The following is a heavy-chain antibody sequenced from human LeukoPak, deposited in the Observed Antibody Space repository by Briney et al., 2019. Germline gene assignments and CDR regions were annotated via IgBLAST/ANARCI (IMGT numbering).Heavy chain of an antibody. CDR2: INAGNGNT. V-gene: IGHV1-3*01. D-gene: IGHD3-3*01. CDR1: GYTFTSYA. CDR3: ASPSDTIFDIYGMDV. Sequence: ASVKVSCKASGYTFTSYAMHWVRQAPGQRLEWMGWINAGNGNTKYSQKFQGRVTITRDTSASTAYMELSSLRSEDTAVYYCASPSDTIFDIYGMDVWGQGTTVTVSS. J-gene: IGHJ6*02.